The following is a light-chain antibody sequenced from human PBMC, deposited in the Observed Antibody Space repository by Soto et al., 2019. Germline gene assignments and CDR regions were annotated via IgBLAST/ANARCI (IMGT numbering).Light chain of an antibody. V-gene: IGKV3-20*01. Sequence: ETVLTQSPGTLSLSPGERATLSCRASQTIRSNYLAWYRQTPGQAPRLLIYGASNRATGIADRFSGSGSGTDFTLTISSLQPDDFATYYCQQYNSYSPYTFGQGTKLEIK. CDR3: QQYNSYSPYT. CDR2: GAS. J-gene: IGKJ2*01. CDR1: QTIRSNY.